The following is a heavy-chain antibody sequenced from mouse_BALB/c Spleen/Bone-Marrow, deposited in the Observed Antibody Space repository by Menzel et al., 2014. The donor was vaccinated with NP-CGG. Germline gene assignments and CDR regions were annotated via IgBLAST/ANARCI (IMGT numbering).Heavy chain of an antibody. CDR3: ASYYYGRAWFAY. CDR2: IDPANGNT. CDR1: GFNIKDTY. D-gene: IGHD1-1*01. J-gene: IGHJ3*01. Sequence: VQLQQSGAELVKPGASVKLSCTASGFNIKDTYMHWVKQRPKQGLEWIGRIDPANGNTKYDPKFQGKATITADTSSNTAYLQLSSLTSEDTAVNYCASYYYGRAWFAYWGQGTLVTVSA. V-gene: IGHV14-3*02.